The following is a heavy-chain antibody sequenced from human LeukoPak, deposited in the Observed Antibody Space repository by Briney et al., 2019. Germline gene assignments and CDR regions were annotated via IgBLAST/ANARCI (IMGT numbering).Heavy chain of an antibody. CDR3: ARHVGTPRHFDF. V-gene: IGHV4-39*01. J-gene: IGHJ4*01. CDR1: GGSISTAHYY. CDR2: IYYTGNT. Sequence: SETLSLTCSLSGGSISTAHYYWPWIRQPPGKGLDWVGSIYYTGNTYYNPSLKSRVTIFVDTSRNQFSLKLNSVTAADTALYYCARHVGTPRHFDFWGHGTLVTVSS. D-gene: IGHD3-10*01.